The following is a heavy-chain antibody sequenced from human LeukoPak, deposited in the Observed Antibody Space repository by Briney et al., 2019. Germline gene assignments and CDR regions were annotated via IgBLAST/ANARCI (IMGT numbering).Heavy chain of an antibody. D-gene: IGHD3-10*01. Sequence: SETLSLTCTISGDSMIGYSWSWLRQPAGKELEWIGRIYSSGFTEYNLSLDGRVTMSIETSKNQFSLMLDSVTAADTATYYCARVHIVTGTYFDSWGQGALVTVSS. J-gene: IGHJ4*02. CDR2: IYSSGFT. CDR1: GDSMIGYS. CDR3: ARVHIVTGTYFDS. V-gene: IGHV4-4*07.